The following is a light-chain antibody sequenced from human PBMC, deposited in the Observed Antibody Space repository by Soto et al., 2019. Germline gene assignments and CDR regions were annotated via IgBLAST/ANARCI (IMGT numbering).Light chain of an antibody. CDR2: DAS. CDR1: QSVSST. J-gene: IGKJ2*02. Sequence: EIVMTQTPATLSVSPGERATLSCRASQSVSSTLAWYQQKPGQAPRLLISDASTRATGIPARFSGSGSGTAFTLTISRLQAEDFAVYYWLQYNNWPRTFGQGTKLQIK. V-gene: IGKV3-15*01. CDR3: LQYNNWPRT.